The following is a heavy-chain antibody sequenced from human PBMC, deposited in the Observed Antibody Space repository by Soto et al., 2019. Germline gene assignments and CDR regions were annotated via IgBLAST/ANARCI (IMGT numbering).Heavy chain of an antibody. CDR3: AVIFYGMDV. V-gene: IGHV4-39*01. D-gene: IGHD3-16*02. CDR1: GGSISSSSYY. Sequence: SETLSLTCTVSGGSISSSSYYWGWIRQPPGKGLEWIGSIYYSGSTYYNPSLKSRVTISVDTSKNQFSLKLTSVTAADTAVYYCAVIFYGMDVWGQGTTVTVSS. CDR2: IYYSGST. J-gene: IGHJ6*02.